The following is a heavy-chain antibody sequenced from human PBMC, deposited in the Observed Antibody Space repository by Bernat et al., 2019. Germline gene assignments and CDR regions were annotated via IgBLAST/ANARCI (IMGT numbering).Heavy chain of an antibody. CDR1: GFTFINAW. D-gene: IGHD3-10*01. J-gene: IGHJ3*02. Sequence: EVQLVESGGGLVKPGGSLRLSCAASGFTFINAWMSWVRQSPGKGLEWVGRIKSITNGATTDYAAPVKGRFTISRDDSKNTLYLQMNSLKTEDTAVYYCTTAPYYHAFDNWGQGTMVTVSS. CDR2: IKSITNGATT. CDR3: TTAPYYHAFDN. V-gene: IGHV3-15*01.